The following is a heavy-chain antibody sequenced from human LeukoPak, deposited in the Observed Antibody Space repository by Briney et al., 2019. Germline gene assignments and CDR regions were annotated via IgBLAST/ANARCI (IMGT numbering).Heavy chain of an antibody. CDR1: GFTFSSYE. D-gene: IGHD5-12*01. Sequence: GSLRLSCAASGFTFSSYEMNWIRQPPGKELEWIGEINHSGSTNYNPSLKSRVTISVDTSKNQFSLKLSSVTAADTAVYYCARGWIGYSGYDFDYWGQGTLVTVSS. CDR3: ARGWIGYSGYDFDY. J-gene: IGHJ4*02. V-gene: IGHV4-34*01. CDR2: INHSGST.